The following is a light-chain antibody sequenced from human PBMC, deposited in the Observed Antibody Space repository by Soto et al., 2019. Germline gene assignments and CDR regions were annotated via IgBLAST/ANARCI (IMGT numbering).Light chain of an antibody. CDR1: QSVSNN. CDR2: GAS. J-gene: IGKJ4*01. V-gene: IGKV3-15*01. Sequence: EIVMTQSPATLSVSPGARATLSCRASQSVSNNLDWYQQEPGQAPRLLIHGASTRATGIPARFSGSGSGTEFTLTISSLQSEDFAVYYCQQYRNWPLTFGGGTKVEIK. CDR3: QQYRNWPLT.